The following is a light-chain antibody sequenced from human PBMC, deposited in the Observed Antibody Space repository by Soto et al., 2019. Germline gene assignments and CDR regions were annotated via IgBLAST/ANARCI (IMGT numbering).Light chain of an antibody. J-gene: IGKJ4*01. CDR2: KAS. Sequence: DIQMTQSPSSLSASVGDRVTFTCRASQRISNWLAWYQQKPGKAPKLLIYKASTLESGVPSRFSGSGSGTEFTLTISSLQADDFAIYYCQQYNGYRLAFGGGTKVEIK. V-gene: IGKV1-5*03. CDR3: QQYNGYRLA. CDR1: QRISNW.